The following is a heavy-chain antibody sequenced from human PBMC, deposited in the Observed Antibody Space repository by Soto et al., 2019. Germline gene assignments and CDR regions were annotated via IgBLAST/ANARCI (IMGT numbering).Heavy chain of an antibody. V-gene: IGHV3-9*01. Sequence: EVQLVESGGQLVQPGRSLRLSCAASGFTFDNYAMHWVGQAPGKGLEWVSGINWNSGRIVYADSVKGRFTISRDNAKNSLYLQMNSLGVEDTALYYCVKGGNRHYDFWSDHWGQGTLVTVSS. CDR1: GFTFDNYA. CDR3: VKGGNRHYDFWSDH. J-gene: IGHJ5*02. D-gene: IGHD3-3*01. CDR2: INWNSGRI.